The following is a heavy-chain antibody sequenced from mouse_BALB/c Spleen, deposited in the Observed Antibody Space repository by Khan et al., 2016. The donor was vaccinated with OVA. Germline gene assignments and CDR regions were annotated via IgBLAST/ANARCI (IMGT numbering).Heavy chain of an antibody. CDR1: GYTFTSYW. J-gene: IGHJ3*01. CDR3: SRNPFAY. Sequence: QVQLQQPGAELVRPGASVKLSCEASGYTFTSYWMNWVKQSPEQGLEWIGRIDPYDSETHYNQNFKDKAILTVDKSSSTAYMQLSSLTSEDSAVSFCSRNPFAYWRPGTLVTVSA. CDR2: IDPYDSET. V-gene: IGHV1-52*01.